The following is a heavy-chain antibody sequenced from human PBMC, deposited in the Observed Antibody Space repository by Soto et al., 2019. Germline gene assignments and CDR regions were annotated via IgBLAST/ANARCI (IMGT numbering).Heavy chain of an antibody. D-gene: IGHD2-15*01. Sequence: SVKVSCKASGGTFSSYSISCARHAPGQGLEWMGGIIPIFGTANYAQKFQGRVTITADESTSTAYMELSSLRSEDTAVYYCARFSGPYYYYGMDVWGQGTTVTVSS. CDR3: ARFSGPYYYYGMDV. V-gene: IGHV1-69*13. CDR2: IIPIFGTA. CDR1: GGTFSSYS. J-gene: IGHJ6*02.